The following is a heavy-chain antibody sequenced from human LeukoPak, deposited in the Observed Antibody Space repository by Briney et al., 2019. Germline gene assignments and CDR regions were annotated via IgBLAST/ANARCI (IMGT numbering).Heavy chain of an antibody. Sequence: GGSLRLSCAASGFTFSSYWMSWVRQAPGKGLEWVANIKQDGSEKYYVDSVKGRFTISRDNAKNSLYLQMNSLRVEGTAVYYCAKEGRSLQTYWGQGTLVTVSS. D-gene: IGHD5-24*01. CDR3: AKEGRSLQTY. V-gene: IGHV3-7*03. CDR1: GFTFSSYW. CDR2: IKQDGSEK. J-gene: IGHJ4*02.